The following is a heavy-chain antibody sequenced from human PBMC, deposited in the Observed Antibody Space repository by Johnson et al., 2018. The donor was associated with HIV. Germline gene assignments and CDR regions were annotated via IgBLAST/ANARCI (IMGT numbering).Heavy chain of an antibody. D-gene: IGHD6-13*01. CDR1: GFTVSSNY. CDR2: IYSGGNT. Sequence: VQLVESGGGVVQPGRSLRLSCGASGFTVSSNYMSWVRQAPGKGLEWVSVIYSGGNTYYADSVKGRFTISRDNSKNSLFLQMNSLRVEDTAVFYCARSGGYPNAFDIWGQGTMVTVSS. J-gene: IGHJ3*02. V-gene: IGHV3-66*01. CDR3: ARSGGYPNAFDI.